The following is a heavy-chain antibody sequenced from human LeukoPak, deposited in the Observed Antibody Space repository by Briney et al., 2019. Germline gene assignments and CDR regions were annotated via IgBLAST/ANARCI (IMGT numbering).Heavy chain of an antibody. V-gene: IGHV4-39*07. CDR2: IYYSGST. CDR1: GGSIASSSYY. J-gene: IGHJ4*02. CDR3: ARIRRPLRGYFDH. D-gene: IGHD3-16*01. Sequence: SETLSLTCIVSGGSIASSSYYWGWIRQSPGKGLEWIGSIYYSGSTYYNPSLKSRVTISVDTSKNQFSLKLSSVTAADTGVYYCARIRRPLRGYFDHWGQGTLVT.